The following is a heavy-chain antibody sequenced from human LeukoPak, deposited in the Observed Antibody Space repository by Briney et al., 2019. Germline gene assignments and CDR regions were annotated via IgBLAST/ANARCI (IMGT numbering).Heavy chain of an antibody. V-gene: IGHV3-7*01. D-gene: IGHD6-6*01. CDR2: IKQDGSEK. CDR3: ARDIGLRKAAPPGWFDP. Sequence: PGGSLRLSCAASGFAFSSYWMSWVRQAPGKGLEWVASIKQDGSEKYWVDSVKGRFTISRDNANNSLYLQMNSLRADDTAVYYCARDIGLRKAAPPGWFDPWGQGALVTVSS. J-gene: IGHJ5*02. CDR1: GFAFSSYW.